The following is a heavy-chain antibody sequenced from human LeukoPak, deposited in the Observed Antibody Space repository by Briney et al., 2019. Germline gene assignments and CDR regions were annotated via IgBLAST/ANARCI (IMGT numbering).Heavy chain of an antibody. CDR1: GGSFSGYY. D-gene: IGHD3-10*01. V-gene: IGHV4-34*01. J-gene: IGHJ4*02. CDR3: ARGYGSGFAY. Sequence: SETLSLTCAVYGGSFSGYYWSWIRQSPGKGLEWIGEINQSGSTNHNPSLKSRVTISVDMSKNQFSLKVSPVTAADTAVYYCARGYGSGFAYWGQGTLVTVSS. CDR2: INQSGST.